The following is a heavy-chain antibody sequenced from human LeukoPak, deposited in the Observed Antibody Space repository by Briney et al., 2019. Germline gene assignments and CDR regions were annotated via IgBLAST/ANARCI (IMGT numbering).Heavy chain of an antibody. J-gene: IGHJ4*02. CDR3: TAGVGASDFDY. V-gene: IGHV3-15*01. D-gene: IGHD1-26*01. CDR2: IKSKTDGGAT. Sequence: PGGSLILSCAASGFTFNDAWMSWVRQTPGKGLEWVGRIKSKTDGGATDYAAPVKGRFTISRDDSKGTLWLQMNSLQTDDTAVYYCTAGVGASDFDYWGQGTLVTVSS. CDR1: GFTFNDAW.